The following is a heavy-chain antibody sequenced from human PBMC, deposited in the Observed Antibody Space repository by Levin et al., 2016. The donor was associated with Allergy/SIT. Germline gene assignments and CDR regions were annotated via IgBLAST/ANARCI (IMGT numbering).Heavy chain of an antibody. CDR3: ARVTYYYDSSGYYRFDP. CDR2: IYYSGST. V-gene: IGHV4-59*01. J-gene: IGHJ5*02. Sequence: GSLRLSCTVSGGSISSYYWSWIRQPPGKGLEWIGYIYYSGSTNYNPSLKSRVTISVDTSKNQFSLKLSSVTAADTAVYYCARVTYYYDSSGYYRFDPWGQGTLVTVSS. CDR1: GGSISSYY. D-gene: IGHD3-22*01.